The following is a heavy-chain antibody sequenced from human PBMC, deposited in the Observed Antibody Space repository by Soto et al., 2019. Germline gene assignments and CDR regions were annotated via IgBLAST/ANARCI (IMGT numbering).Heavy chain of an antibody. D-gene: IGHD1-1*01. CDR1: GASISGFY. J-gene: IGHJ5*02. CDR3: GRDGTKTLRDWFDP. CDR2: IYATGTT. Sequence: QVQLQESGPGLVKPSETLSLTCTVSGASISGFYWSWIRKSAGKGLEWIGRIYATGTTDYNLSLEQRFMMLVDTSKKQSSLMLRSVTDADTAVYYWGRDGTKTLRDWFDPWGQGISVTVSS. V-gene: IGHV4-4*07.